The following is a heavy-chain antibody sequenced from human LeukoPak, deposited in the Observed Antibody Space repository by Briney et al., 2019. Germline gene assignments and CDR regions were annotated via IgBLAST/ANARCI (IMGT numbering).Heavy chain of an antibody. CDR1: GGSISSYY. V-gene: IGHV4-59*01. J-gene: IGHJ5*02. Sequence: SETLSLTCTVSGGSISSYYWSWIRQPPGKGLEWIGYIYYSGSTNYNPSLKSRVTISVDTSKNQFSLKLSSVTAADTAVYYCARTQTITIFGVVIRENWFDPWGQGTLVTVSS. D-gene: IGHD3-3*01. CDR2: IYYSGST. CDR3: ARTQTITIFGVVIRENWFDP.